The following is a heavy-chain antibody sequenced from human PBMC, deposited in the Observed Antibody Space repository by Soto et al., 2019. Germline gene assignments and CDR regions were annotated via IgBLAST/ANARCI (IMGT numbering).Heavy chain of an antibody. V-gene: IGHV1-69*08. CDR2: IIPILGIA. CDR3: ARDRVKRSQTPLRYMDV. CDR1: GGTFSSYT. J-gene: IGHJ6*03. Sequence: QVQLVQSGAEVKKPGSSVKVSCKASGGTFSSYTISWVRQAPGQGLEWMGRIIPILGIANYAQKFQGRVTITADKSTSTAYMELSSLRSEDTAVYYCARDRVKRSQTPLRYMDVWGKGTTVTVSS. D-gene: IGHD3-10*01.